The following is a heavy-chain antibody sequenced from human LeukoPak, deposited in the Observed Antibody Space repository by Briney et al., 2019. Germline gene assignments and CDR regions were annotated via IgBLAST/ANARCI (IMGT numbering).Heavy chain of an antibody. CDR2: INPNSGGT. J-gene: IGHJ4*02. V-gene: IGHV1-2*06. Sequence: ASVKVSCKASGYTFTGYYMHWVRQAPGQGLEWMGRINPNSGGTNHGQKFQGRVTMTRDTSISTAYMELSRLRSEDTAVYYCARIVGADATKSTSKNWGQGTLVTVSS. CDR3: ARIVGADATKSTSKN. CDR1: GYTFTGYY. D-gene: IGHD1-26*01.